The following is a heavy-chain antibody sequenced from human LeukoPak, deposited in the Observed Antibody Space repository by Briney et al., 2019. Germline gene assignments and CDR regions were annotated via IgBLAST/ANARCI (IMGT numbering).Heavy chain of an antibody. CDR1: GFTFDDYA. D-gene: IGHD4-17*01. CDR3: AKDNTRVTTFFDY. J-gene: IGHJ4*02. V-gene: IGHV3-9*01. Sequence: QSGGSLRLSCAASGFTFDDYAMHWVRQAPGKGLEWVSGISWNSGSIGYADSVKGRFTISRDNAKNSLYLQMNSLRAEDTALYYCAKDNTRVTTFFDYWGQGTLVTVSS. CDR2: ISWNSGSI.